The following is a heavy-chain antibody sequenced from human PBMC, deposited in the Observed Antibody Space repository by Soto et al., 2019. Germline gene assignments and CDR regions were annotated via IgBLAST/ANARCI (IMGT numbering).Heavy chain of an antibody. CDR3: ASRSGEFDY. Sequence: SETLSLTCTVSGGSISSYYWSWIRQPPGKGLEWIGYIYYSGSTNYNPSLKSRVTISVDTSKNQFSLKLSSVTAADTAVYYCASRSGEFDYWGQGTLVTVSS. CDR2: IYYSGST. J-gene: IGHJ4*02. V-gene: IGHV4-59*01. D-gene: IGHD7-27*01. CDR1: GGSISSYY.